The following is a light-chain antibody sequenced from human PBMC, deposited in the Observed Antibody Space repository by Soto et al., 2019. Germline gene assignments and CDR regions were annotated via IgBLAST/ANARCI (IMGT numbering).Light chain of an antibody. CDR1: QSVSSSY. CDR2: GAS. CDR3: QQYGSSPPYT. J-gene: IGKJ2*01. V-gene: IGKV3-20*01. Sequence: EIVLTQSPGTLSLSPGERATLSCRASQSVSSSYLAWYQQQPGQAPRLLIYGASSRATGIPDRFSGSGSGTDCTLTISSLEPEDFAVYYCQQYGSSPPYTFGQGTKLEIK.